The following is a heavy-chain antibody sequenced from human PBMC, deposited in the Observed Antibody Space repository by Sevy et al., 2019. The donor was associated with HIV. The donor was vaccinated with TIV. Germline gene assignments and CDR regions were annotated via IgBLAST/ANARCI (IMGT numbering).Heavy chain of an antibody. CDR2: ISSSGTTI. D-gene: IGHD4-17*01. V-gene: IGHV3-48*02. CDR3: ARDRVVTTVTPFDY. J-gene: IGHJ4*02. Sequence: GGSLRLSCAASGFTFSTYSMNWVRQAPGKGLEWLSYISSSGTTIYYTDSVKGRFTISRDNAKNSLYLQMYSLRDEDTAVYYCARDRVVTTVTPFDYWGQGTLVTVSS. CDR1: GFTFSTYS.